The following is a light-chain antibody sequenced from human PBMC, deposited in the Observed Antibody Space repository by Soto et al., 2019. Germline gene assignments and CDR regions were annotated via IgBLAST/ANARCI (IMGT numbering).Light chain of an antibody. V-gene: IGLV2-14*01. CDR2: NVS. CDR3: SSYTSRSSVI. J-gene: IGLJ2*01. CDR1: TSDVGDYNY. Sequence: QSVLTXPASVSGSPGQSITISCTATTSDVGDYNYVSWYQQYPGKAPKPIIYNVSNRPSGVSNRFSGSKSGDTASLTISGLQAEDEADYYCSSYTSRSSVIFGGGTKVTVL.